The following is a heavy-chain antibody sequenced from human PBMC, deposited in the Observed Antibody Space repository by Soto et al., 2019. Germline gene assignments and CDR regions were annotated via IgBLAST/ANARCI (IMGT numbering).Heavy chain of an antibody. J-gene: IGHJ6*02. D-gene: IGHD6-6*01. CDR3: ASFRSRIAAPHYGMDV. Sequence: ESSVKVACNASGYTFPSYGSSWVRQAPGQGLEWMGWINPNSGGTNYAQKFQGRVTMTRDTSISTAYMELTRLRSDDKAVYYCASFRSRIAAPHYGMDVWGQGTTVTVSS. CDR2: INPNSGGT. V-gene: IGHV1-2*02. CDR1: GYTFPSYG.